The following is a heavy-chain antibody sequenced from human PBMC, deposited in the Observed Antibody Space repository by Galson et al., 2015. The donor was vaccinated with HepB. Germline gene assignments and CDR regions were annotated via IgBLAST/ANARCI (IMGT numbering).Heavy chain of an antibody. J-gene: IGHJ3*02. Sequence: SVKVSCKASGGTFSSYAISWVRQAPGQGLEWMGGIIPIFGTANYAQKFQGRVTITADESTSTAYMELSSLRSEDTAVYYCARDPMRAYYYDSSGYYSHAFDIRGQGTMVTVSS. CDR2: IIPIFGTA. V-gene: IGHV1-69*13. D-gene: IGHD3-22*01. CDR1: GGTFSSYA. CDR3: ARDPMRAYYYDSSGYYSHAFDI.